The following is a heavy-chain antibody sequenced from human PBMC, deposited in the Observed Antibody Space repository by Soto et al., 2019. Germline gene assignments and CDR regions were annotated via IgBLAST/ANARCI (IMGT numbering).Heavy chain of an antibody. J-gene: IGHJ4*02. Sequence: QVQLQQSGPGLVKPSQTLSLTCIISGDSVSSNSVAWNWIRQSPSRGLEWLGRTYYHSKWFYDYASSVKSRIIINLDPSTHRLSLQLSSVTPEDTAMYYCARGRVRAIDNWGQGPMVAVSS. CDR2: TYYHSKWFY. CDR1: GDSVSSNSVA. V-gene: IGHV6-1*01. CDR3: ARGRVRAIDN.